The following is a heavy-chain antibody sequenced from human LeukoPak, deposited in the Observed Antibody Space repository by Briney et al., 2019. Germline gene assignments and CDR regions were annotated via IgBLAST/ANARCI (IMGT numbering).Heavy chain of an antibody. D-gene: IGHD3-3*01. V-gene: IGHV1-18*01. CDR1: GYTFTSYG. Sequence: GASVKVSCKASGYTFTSYGITWVRQAPGQGLEWMGWINANNGNTNYAQNLQGRVTMTRDTSTSAAYMDLRSLRSDDTAVYYCAREGGLRFLESHYWGQGTLVTVSS. J-gene: IGHJ4*02. CDR2: INANNGNT. CDR3: AREGGLRFLESHY.